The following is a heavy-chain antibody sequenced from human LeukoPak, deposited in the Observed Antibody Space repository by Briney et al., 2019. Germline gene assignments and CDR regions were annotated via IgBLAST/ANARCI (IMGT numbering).Heavy chain of an antibody. J-gene: IGHJ4*02. CDR3: ASQMTTVEPLDY. Sequence: GGSLRLSCAASGFTFSSYWMHWVRKAPGKGLVWVSRINSDGSSTSYADSVKGRFTISRDNAKNTLYLQMNSLRAEDTAVYYCASQMTTVEPLDYWGQGTLVTVSS. D-gene: IGHD4-23*01. V-gene: IGHV3-74*01. CDR1: GFTFSSYW. CDR2: INSDGSST.